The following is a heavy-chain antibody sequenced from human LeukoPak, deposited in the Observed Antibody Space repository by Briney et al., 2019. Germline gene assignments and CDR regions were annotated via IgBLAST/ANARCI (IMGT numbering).Heavy chain of an antibody. CDR1: GFTFGSYW. CDR2: IKEDGGEK. CDR3: TRDSDSRSWNYYMDV. D-gene: IGHD6-13*01. V-gene: IGHV3-7*01. Sequence: GGSLRLSCAASGFTFGSYWMSWVRHIPGKGLEWVANIKEDGGEKYYADSVRGRFIISRDNAERSLYLQMNSLTVEDTAVYYCTRDSDSRSWNYYMDVWGKGTTVTVSS. J-gene: IGHJ6*03.